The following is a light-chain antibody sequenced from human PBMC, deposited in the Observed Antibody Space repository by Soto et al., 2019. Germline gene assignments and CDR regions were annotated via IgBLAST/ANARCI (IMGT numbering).Light chain of an antibody. V-gene: IGLV2-14*01. CDR3: SSYSSSSTLEV. CDR1: SSDIGNYNF. Sequence: QSVLTQPASVSGSPGQSITISCTGTSSDIGNYNFVSWYQQQPGKVPKLLIYEVSNRPTGISNRFSGSKSVNTASLTISGLQAEDEGDYFCSSYSSSSTLEVFGGGTKLTVL. J-gene: IGLJ3*02. CDR2: EVS.